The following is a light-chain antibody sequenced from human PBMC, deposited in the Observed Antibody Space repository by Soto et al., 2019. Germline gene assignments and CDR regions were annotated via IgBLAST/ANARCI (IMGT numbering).Light chain of an antibody. J-gene: IGKJ5*01. Sequence: DVVMAQSPLALPVTLVQASSISCMSNQSLVHSDGIAYFSWFQQRPGRSPRRLIYKVSNRDSGVPARFSGSGSGTDFALKISRVEAEDVGVYYCMQGTHWPITFGQGTRLEIK. V-gene: IGKV2-30*02. CDR2: KVS. CDR3: MQGTHWPIT. CDR1: QSLVHSDGIAY.